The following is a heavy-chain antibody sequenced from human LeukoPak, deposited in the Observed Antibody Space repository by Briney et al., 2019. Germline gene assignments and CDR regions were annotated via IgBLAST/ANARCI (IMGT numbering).Heavy chain of an antibody. V-gene: IGHV1-18*01. D-gene: IGHD3-3*01. CDR1: GYTFTIYC. CDR2: ISAYNGNT. CDR3: ARRERWGGYHFDY. J-gene: IGHJ4*02. Sequence: ASVKVSRNPSGYTFTIYCNSWVRQAHGQGLEWMGWISAYNGNTNYAQKLQGRVTIASDTSTSTAYMELSSLRSDDTAVYYCARRERWGGYHFDYWGQGTLVPVSA.